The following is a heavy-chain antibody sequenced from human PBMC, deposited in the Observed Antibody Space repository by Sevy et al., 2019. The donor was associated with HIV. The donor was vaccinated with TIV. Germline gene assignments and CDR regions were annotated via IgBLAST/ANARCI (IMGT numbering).Heavy chain of an antibody. CDR2: IRQDGGET. Sequence: GGSLRLSCAASGFTFSSYWMSWVRQAPGKGLDWVAKIRQDGGETYYVDSVKGRFTISRDNAKNSLYLQMNSLRAEDTAGNYGAGLWGESAHFDYWGQGNLVTVSS. D-gene: IGHD1-26*01. J-gene: IGHJ4*02. V-gene: IGHV3-7*01. CDR3: AGLWGESAHFDY. CDR1: GFTFSSYW.